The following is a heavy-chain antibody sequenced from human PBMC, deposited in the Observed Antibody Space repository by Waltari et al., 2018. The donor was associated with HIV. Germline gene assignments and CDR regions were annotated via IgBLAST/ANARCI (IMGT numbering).Heavy chain of an antibody. J-gene: IGHJ4*02. CDR2: ISGSGNT. Sequence: EVQLLESGGGLVQPGGSLRPACAASGFTFRSYAMTWVRQAPGKGLEWVSGISGSGNTYDAESVKGRFTISRDNSNNRLHLQMNTLRAEDTAVYYCAKDRLSQSSGWYYFDYWGQGTLVTVSS. CDR1: GFTFRSYA. V-gene: IGHV3-23*01. D-gene: IGHD6-19*01. CDR3: AKDRLSQSSGWYYFDY.